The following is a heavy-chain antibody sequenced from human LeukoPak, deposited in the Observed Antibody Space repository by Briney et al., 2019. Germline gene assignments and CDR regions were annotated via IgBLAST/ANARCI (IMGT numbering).Heavy chain of an antibody. CDR1: GGSISRYY. CDR2: FSYSGST. CDR3: ARGPLDSGYTYFDY. J-gene: IGHJ4*02. V-gene: IGHV4-59*01. D-gene: IGHD5-12*01. Sequence: SETLSLTCTVSGGSISRYYWSWIRQPPGKGLEWIGYFSYSGSTNYNPSLKSRVTISVDTSKNQFSLKLSSVTAADTAVYHCARGPLDSGYTYFDYWGQGTLVTVSS.